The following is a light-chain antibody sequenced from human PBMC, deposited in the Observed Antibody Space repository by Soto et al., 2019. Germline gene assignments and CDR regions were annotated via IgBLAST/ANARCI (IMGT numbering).Light chain of an antibody. CDR1: QSVSSS. V-gene: IGKV3-11*01. CDR3: QQRSNWPLT. CDR2: DAS. Sequence: DIVLTQSPATLSLSPGERATLSCRASQSVSSSLAWYQQKPGQTPRLLIYDASNRATGIPARFNGSGSGPDFTLTVSSLAPEDFAVYYCQQRSNWPLTFGGGTKVEIK. J-gene: IGKJ4*01.